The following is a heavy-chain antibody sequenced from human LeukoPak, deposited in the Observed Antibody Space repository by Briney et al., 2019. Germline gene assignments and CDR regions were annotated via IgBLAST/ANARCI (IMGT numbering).Heavy chain of an antibody. V-gene: IGHV3-66*01. CDR3: ARVHRYYYDSSGYYHYFDY. Sequence: GGSLRLSCAATGFTFSSHAMNWVRQAPGKGLEWVSVIYSGGSTYYADSVKGRFTISRDNSKNTLYLQMNSLRAEDTAVYYCARVHRYYYDSSGYYHYFDYWGQGTLVTVSS. J-gene: IGHJ4*02. D-gene: IGHD3-22*01. CDR1: GFTFSSHA. CDR2: IYSGGST.